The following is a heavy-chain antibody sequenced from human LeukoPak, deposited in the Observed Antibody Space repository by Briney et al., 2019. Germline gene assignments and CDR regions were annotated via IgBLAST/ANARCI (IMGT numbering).Heavy chain of an antibody. CDR1: GFTFSSYG. Sequence: PGGSLRLSCAASGFTFSSYGMHWVRQAPGKGLEWVAFIRFDGSYNSYSDSVKGRFTISRDNSKNTLYLQMNSLRAEDTAVYYCARVRGGSGRSYAADAFDIWGQGTMVTVSS. J-gene: IGHJ3*02. V-gene: IGHV3-30*02. D-gene: IGHD1-26*01. CDR3: ARVRGGSGRSYAADAFDI. CDR2: IRFDGSYN.